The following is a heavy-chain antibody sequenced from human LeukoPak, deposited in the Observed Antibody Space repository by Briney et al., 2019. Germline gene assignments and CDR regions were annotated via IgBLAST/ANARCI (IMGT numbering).Heavy chain of an antibody. D-gene: IGHD2-8*01. Sequence: GGSLRLSCAASGFTFNIFAMNWVRQAPGKGLEWVSAISETGGTTYDADSVKGRFTISRDNSKSTLYLQMNSLRAEDTAVYYCAKDTSIGRYCTNGVCSPFDYWGQGTLVTVSS. CDR1: GFTFNIFA. V-gene: IGHV3-23*01. CDR2: ISETGGTT. CDR3: AKDTSIGRYCTNGVCSPFDY. J-gene: IGHJ4*02.